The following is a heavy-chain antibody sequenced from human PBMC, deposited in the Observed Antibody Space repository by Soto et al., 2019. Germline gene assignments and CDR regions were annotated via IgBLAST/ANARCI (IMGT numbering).Heavy chain of an antibody. D-gene: IGHD2-2*01. CDR2: IDYSGST. CDR3: ARLPAAAAADDY. CDR1: GGSISSSSYY. V-gene: IGHV4-39*01. J-gene: IGHJ4*02. Sequence: QLQLQESGPGLVKPSETLSLTCTVSGGSISSSSYYWGWIRQPPGKGLEWIGSIDYSGSTYYNPSLKSRVTISVDTSKNQCSLKLSSVTAADTAVYYCARLPAAAAADDYWGQGTLVTVSS.